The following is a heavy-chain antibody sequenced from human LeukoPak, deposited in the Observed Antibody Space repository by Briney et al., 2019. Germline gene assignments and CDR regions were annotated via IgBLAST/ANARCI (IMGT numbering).Heavy chain of an antibody. Sequence: PGGSLRLSCAASGFTFDDYAMPWVRQAPGKGLEWVALIWYDGSNTYYADSVKGRLTISRDNSKNTLYLQLNSLRVEDTAVYYCASGSYYYDSSGYYNDFDYWGQGTLVTVSS. CDR3: ASGSYYYDSSGYYNDFDY. V-gene: IGHV3-33*08. D-gene: IGHD3-22*01. CDR1: GFTFDDYA. J-gene: IGHJ4*02. CDR2: IWYDGSNT.